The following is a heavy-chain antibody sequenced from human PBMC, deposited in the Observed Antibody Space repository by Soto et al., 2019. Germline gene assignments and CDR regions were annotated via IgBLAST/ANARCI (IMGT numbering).Heavy chain of an antibody. CDR2: INHSGST. Sequence: SETLSLTCAVYGGSFSGYYWSWIRQPPGKGLEWIGEINHSGSTNYNPSLKSRVTISVDTSKNQFSLKLSSVTAADTAVYYCARGNSVGQLELRLVIDYRGQGTLVTGSS. CDR3: ARGNSVGQLELRLVIDY. V-gene: IGHV4-34*01. J-gene: IGHJ4*02. D-gene: IGHD1-7*01. CDR1: GGSFSGYY.